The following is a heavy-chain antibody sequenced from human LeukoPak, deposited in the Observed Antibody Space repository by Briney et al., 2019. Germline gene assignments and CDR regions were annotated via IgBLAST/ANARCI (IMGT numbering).Heavy chain of an antibody. CDR1: GFTVLDHA. V-gene: IGHV3-9*01. Sequence: QSGGSLRLSCVGSGFTVLDHAMHWVRQAPGKGLEWVSGIGWSSGRIDYADSVKGRFTISRDNAKSSLYLQVNSLRAEDTAVYYCARMNYVSSGWGAPFDDWGQGTLVTVFS. J-gene: IGHJ4*02. CDR3: ARMNYVSSGWGAPFDD. CDR2: IGWSSGRI. D-gene: IGHD1-7*01.